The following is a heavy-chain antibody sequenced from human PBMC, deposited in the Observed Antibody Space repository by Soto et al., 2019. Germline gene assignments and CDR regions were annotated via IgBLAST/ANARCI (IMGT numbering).Heavy chain of an antibody. D-gene: IGHD2-15*01. CDR1: GGTFSSYT. V-gene: IGHV1-69*04. J-gene: IGHJ5*02. CDR3: ARDRCSGGSCYSILNWFDP. CDR2: IIPILGIA. Sequence: SVKVSCKASGGTFSSYTISWVRQAPGQGLEWMGRIIPILGIANYAQKFQGRVTITADKSTSTAYMELSSLRSEDTAMYYCARDRCSGGSCYSILNWFDPWGQGTLVTVSS.